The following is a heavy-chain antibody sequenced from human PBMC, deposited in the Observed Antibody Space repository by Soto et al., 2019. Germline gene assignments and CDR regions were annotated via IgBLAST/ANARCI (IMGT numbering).Heavy chain of an antibody. Sequence: SEPLSLPCTVSVGSISSYYWSWIRQPPGKGLEWIGYIYYSGSTNYNPSLKSRVTISVDTSKNQFSLKLSSVTAADTAVYYCARVGAVAHFDYWGQGTLVTVSS. V-gene: IGHV4-59*01. CDR1: VGSISSYY. J-gene: IGHJ4*02. CDR3: ARVGAVAHFDY. CDR2: IYYSGST. D-gene: IGHD6-19*01.